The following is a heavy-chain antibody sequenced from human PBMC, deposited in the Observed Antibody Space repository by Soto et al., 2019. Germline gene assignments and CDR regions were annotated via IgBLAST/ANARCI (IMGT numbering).Heavy chain of an antibody. CDR3: AKYEGAVLSNWYLDV. V-gene: IGHV3-33*06. CDR1: GFTFSSYG. J-gene: IGHJ2*01. D-gene: IGHD2-8*01. Sequence: QVQLVESGGGVVQPGRSLRLSCAASGFTFSSYGMHWVRQAPGKGLEWVAVIWYDGSNKYYADSVKGRFTISRDNSKNTLFLQMNSLRAEDTAVYYCAKYEGAVLSNWYLDVWGRGTLVTVSS. CDR2: IWYDGSNK.